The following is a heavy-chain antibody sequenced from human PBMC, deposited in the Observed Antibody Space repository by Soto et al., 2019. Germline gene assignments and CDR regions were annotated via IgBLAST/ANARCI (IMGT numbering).Heavy chain of an antibody. CDR1: GFTFRNHG. CDR3: ARDLGWPAARFDP. J-gene: IGHJ5*02. D-gene: IGHD2-2*01. CDR2: IWDDGSEK. Sequence: QVQLVESGGGEVQPWRSLRLYCAASGFTFRNHGMHWVRLAPGKGLEWVAVIWDDGSEKYYADSVKGRFTISSDNSKNILYLQMNSLRGEDTAVYYCARDLGWPAARFDPWGQGTLVTVSS. V-gene: IGHV3-33*01.